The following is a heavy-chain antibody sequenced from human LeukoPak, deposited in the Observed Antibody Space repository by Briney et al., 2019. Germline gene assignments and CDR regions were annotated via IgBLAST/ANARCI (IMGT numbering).Heavy chain of an antibody. V-gene: IGHV3-30*02. CDR2: IRYDGSNK. Sequence: PGGSLRLSCAASGFTFSSYGMHWVRQAPGKGLEWVAFIRYDGSNKYYADSVKGRFTISRDNSKNTLYLQMNSLRTEDTAVYYCAKDIAVTTPRTFDYWGQGTLVTVSS. D-gene: IGHD4-11*01. CDR3: AKDIAVTTPRTFDY. CDR1: GFTFSSYG. J-gene: IGHJ4*02.